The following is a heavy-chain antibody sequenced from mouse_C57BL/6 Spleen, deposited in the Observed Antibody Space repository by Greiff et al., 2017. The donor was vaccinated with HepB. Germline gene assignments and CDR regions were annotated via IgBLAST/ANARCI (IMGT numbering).Heavy chain of an antibody. V-gene: IGHV5-16*01. J-gene: IGHJ2*01. CDR2: INYDGSST. CDR1: GFTFSDYY. D-gene: IGHD4-1*02. CDR3: ARDNCDFYYFDD. Sequence: EVQRVESEGGLVQPGSSMKLSCTASGFTFSDYYMAWVRQVPEKGLEWVANINYDGSSTYYLDSLKSRFIISRDNAKNILYLQMSSLKSEDTATYYCARDNCDFYYFDDWGQGTTLTVSS.